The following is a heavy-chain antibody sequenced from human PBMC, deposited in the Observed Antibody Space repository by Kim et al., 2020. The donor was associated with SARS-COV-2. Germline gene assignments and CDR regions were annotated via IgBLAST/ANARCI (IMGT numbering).Heavy chain of an antibody. V-gene: IGHV6-1*01. CDR3: ARDTPGQKAFDI. J-gene: IGHJ3*02. Sequence: YAVSGKSRVTINPATTKNQFSLQLNSVTAEDTAVYYCARDTPGQKAFDIWGQGTMVTVS.